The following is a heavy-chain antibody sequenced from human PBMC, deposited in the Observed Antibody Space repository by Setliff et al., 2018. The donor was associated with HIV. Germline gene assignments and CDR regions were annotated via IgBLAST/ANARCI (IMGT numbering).Heavy chain of an antibody. Sequence: GESLKISCKGSGYSFTSNWTGWVRQMPGKGLEWMGIIHPVDSDTRYSPSFQGRVTISADKSISTAYLQWSSLKASDTAMYYCARAGSGSYYNAPHYWGQGTLVTVSS. J-gene: IGHJ4*02. CDR2: IHPVDSDT. V-gene: IGHV5-51*01. D-gene: IGHD3-10*01. CDR1: GYSFTSNW. CDR3: ARAGSGSYYNAPHY.